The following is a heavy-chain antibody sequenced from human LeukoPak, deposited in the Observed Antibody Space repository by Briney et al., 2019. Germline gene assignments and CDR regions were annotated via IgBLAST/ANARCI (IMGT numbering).Heavy chain of an antibody. Sequence: GGSLRLSCAASGFTVSSNCMRWVRQAPGKGLEWLSVIYSGGSTYYADSVKGRFTIDRDNSKNTVYLQMNSLRAEDTAVYCCERSRGRGSYSRGYYYMDVWGKATTVTVSS. V-gene: IGHV3-66*02. CDR1: GFTVSSNC. J-gene: IGHJ6*03. CDR3: ERSRGRGSYSRGYYYMDV. D-gene: IGHD1-26*01. CDR2: IYSGGST.